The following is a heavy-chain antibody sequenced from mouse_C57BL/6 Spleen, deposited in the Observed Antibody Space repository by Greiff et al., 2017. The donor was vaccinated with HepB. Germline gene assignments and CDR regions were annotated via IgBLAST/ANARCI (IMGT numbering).Heavy chain of an antibody. CDR2: ISDGGSYT. J-gene: IGHJ2*01. CDR3: ARNDGYYIFDH. D-gene: IGHD2-3*01. V-gene: IGHV5-4*01. CDR1: GFTFSSYA. Sequence: EVQVVESGGGLVKPGGSLKLSCAASGFTFSSYAMSWVRQTPEKRLEWVATISDGGSYTYYPDNVKGRFTISRDNAKNNLYLQMSHLKSEDTAMYYCARNDGYYIFDHWGQGTTLTVSS.